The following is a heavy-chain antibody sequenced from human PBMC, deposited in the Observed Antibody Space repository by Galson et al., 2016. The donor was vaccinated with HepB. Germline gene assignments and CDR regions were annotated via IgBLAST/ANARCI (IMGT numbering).Heavy chain of an antibody. CDR3: ARDTKDFWP. CDR1: GFSFSSYS. J-gene: IGHJ5*02. CDR2: ISRTSSYK. Sequence: SLRLSCAASGFSFSSYSMNWVRQAPGKGLEWVSTISRTSSYKHYADSVKGRFTISRDNAKNSLFLQMNSQTVEDTAVYYCARDTKDFWPWGQGSLVTVSS. V-gene: IGHV3-21*01. D-gene: IGHD3-3*01.